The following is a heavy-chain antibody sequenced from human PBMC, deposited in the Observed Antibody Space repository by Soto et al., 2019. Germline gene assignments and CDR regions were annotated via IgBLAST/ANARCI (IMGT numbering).Heavy chain of an antibody. Sequence: EVQLVESGGGLVQPGGSLRLSCAAAGFTVSSSDMSWVRQAPGKGLEWVSVIYSGGGTYYADSVKGRFTISRDNSKNTLYLQMNSLRDEDTAAYYCVRSFFCSGWRCYSISSHWGQGTLVTVSS. CDR3: VRSFFCSGWRCYSISSH. J-gene: IGHJ4*02. V-gene: IGHV3-66*01. CDR1: GFTVSSSD. D-gene: IGHD2-15*01. CDR2: IYSGGGT.